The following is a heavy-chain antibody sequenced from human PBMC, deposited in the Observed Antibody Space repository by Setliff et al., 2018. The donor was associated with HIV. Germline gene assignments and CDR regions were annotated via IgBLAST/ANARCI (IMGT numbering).Heavy chain of an antibody. CDR1: GYTFTNYW. V-gene: IGHV5-51*01. D-gene: IGHD6-19*01. Sequence: GESLKISCEASGYTFTNYWIGWVRQMPGKGLEWMGIIYPGDSDIIYSPSFQGQVTISADKSITTAYLQWSSLKASDTAIYYCVRHRSAVAGTRIGYCYYMDVWGKGTRSPSP. CDR3: VRHRSAVAGTRIGYCYYMDV. CDR2: IYPGDSDI. J-gene: IGHJ6*03.